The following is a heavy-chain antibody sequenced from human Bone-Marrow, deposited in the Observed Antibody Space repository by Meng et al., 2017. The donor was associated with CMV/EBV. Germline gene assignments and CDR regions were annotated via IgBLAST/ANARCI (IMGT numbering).Heavy chain of an antibody. CDR1: GGSFSGYY. J-gene: IGHJ4*02. CDR2: INHSGST. Sequence: SETLSLTCAVYGGSFSGYYWSWIRQPPGKGLEWIGEINHSGSTNYNPSLKSRVTISVDTSKNQFSLKLSSVTAADTAVYYCARIDPQRIFGVVPIPYWGQGTLVTVSS. V-gene: IGHV4-34*01. CDR3: ARIDPQRIFGVVPIPY. D-gene: IGHD3-3*01.